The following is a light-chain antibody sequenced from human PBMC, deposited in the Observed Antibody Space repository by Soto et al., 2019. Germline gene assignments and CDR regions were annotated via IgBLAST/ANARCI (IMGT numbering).Light chain of an antibody. CDR3: QSYDSTDPVV. Sequence: NFMLTQPHSVSESPGKTVTISCTRSSGSIASHYVQWHQQRPGSAPTTVIYDDNQRPSGVPDRFSGSIDSSSNSASLTISGLKTEDEADYYCQSYDSTDPVVFGGGTKLTVL. J-gene: IGLJ2*01. CDR2: DDN. CDR1: SGSIASHY. V-gene: IGLV6-57*04.